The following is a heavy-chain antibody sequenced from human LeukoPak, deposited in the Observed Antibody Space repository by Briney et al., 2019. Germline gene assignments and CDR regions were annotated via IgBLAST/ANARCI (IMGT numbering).Heavy chain of an antibody. Sequence: GESLKISCKASSYHFRNYWIGWARPMPGKGLEWMGIIYPGGSETQYMPSFEGQVTISVDESTSTVYLQWSTLKASDTAMYYCARRNYYDVWFDPWGQGTLVTVSS. CDR3: ARRNYYDVWFDP. V-gene: IGHV5-51*01. CDR2: IYPGGSET. J-gene: IGHJ5*02. D-gene: IGHD3-16*01. CDR1: SYHFRNYW.